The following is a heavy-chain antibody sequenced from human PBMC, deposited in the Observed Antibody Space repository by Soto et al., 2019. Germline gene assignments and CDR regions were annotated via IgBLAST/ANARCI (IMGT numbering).Heavy chain of an antibody. CDR1: GYTFTGYY. J-gene: IGHJ3*02. CDR3: PTSSIAARSDAFDI. Sequence: ASVKVSCKASGYTFTGYYMHWVRQAPGQALEWMGWINPNSGGTNYAQKFQGWVTMIRDTSISTAYMELSRLRSDDTAVYYCPTSSIAARSDAFDIWGQGTMVTVSS. V-gene: IGHV1-2*04. CDR2: INPNSGGT. D-gene: IGHD6-6*01.